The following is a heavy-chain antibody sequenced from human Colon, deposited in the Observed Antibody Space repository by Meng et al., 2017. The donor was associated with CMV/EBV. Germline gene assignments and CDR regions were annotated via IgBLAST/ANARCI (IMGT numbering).Heavy chain of an antibody. D-gene: IGHD4-17*01. CDR2: INSDGSVT. V-gene: IGHV3-74*01. J-gene: IGHJ4*03. Sequence: GGSLRLSCAASGFTFGSYWMHWVRQAPGKGLVLVADINSDGSVTNYADSVKGRFTISRDNGKNTFYLQMNSLNAEDTAVYYCAKDSYGDYLDYWGQGTTVTVSS. CDR1: GFTFGSYW. CDR3: AKDSYGDYLDY.